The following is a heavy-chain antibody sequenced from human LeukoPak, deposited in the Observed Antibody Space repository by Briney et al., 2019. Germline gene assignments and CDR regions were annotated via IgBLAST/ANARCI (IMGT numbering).Heavy chain of an antibody. CDR2: INRNTGDT. CDR3: ARDRPYTNYGSNGMDV. Sequence: GGSLRLSCVASGFTVYDYGMSWVRQAPGQGLEWVSGINRNTGDTRYADSVKGRFTISRDNGKNSLYLQMNSLRAEDTALYHCARDRPYTNYGSNGMDVWGQGTTVTVSS. CDR1: GFTVYDYG. D-gene: IGHD4-11*01. J-gene: IGHJ6*02. V-gene: IGHV3-20*01.